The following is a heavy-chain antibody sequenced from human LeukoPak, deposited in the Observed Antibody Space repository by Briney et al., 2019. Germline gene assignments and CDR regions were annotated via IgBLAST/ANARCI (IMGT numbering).Heavy chain of an antibody. D-gene: IGHD5-12*01. CDR3: ASLKDSGYDSGGDY. Sequence: SETLSLTCTVSGYSISSGYYWGWFRQPPGKGLEGIGSIYHSGSTYYNPSLKRRVTISVDTSKNQFSLKLSSVTAADTAVYYCASLKDSGYDSGGDYWGQGTLVTVSS. V-gene: IGHV4-38-2*02. CDR2: IYHSGST. J-gene: IGHJ4*02. CDR1: GYSISSGYY.